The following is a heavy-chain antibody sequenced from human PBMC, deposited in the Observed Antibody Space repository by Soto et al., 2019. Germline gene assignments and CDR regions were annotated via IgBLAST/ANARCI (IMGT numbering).Heavy chain of an antibody. CDR3: ARLNGDFDY. D-gene: IGHD4-17*01. Sequence: QLQLQESGPGLVKPSETLSLTCTVSGGSISSSSDYWGWIRQPPGKGLEWIGSIYYSWSTYYNPSLKSRVTISVDTSKNQLSLKLSSVTAADTAVYYFARLNGDFDYWGQGTLVTVAS. CDR1: GGSISSSSDY. J-gene: IGHJ4*02. CDR2: IYYSWST. V-gene: IGHV4-39*01.